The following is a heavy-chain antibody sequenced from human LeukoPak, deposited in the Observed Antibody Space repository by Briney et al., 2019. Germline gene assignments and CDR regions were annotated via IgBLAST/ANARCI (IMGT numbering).Heavy chain of an antibody. CDR2: INWNNDGI. CDR3: ARDDYNTLGYNFHH. J-gene: IGHJ1*01. CDR1: GFTFADHA. D-gene: IGHD1-1*01. V-gene: IGHV3-9*01. Sequence: GGSLRLSCVASGFTFADHAMHWVRRAPGQGLEWVTGINWNNDGIVDAASVKGRFTVSRDNAKNTLYLQMNGLRPEDTAFYYCARDDYNTLGYNFHHWGQGTLVTVSS.